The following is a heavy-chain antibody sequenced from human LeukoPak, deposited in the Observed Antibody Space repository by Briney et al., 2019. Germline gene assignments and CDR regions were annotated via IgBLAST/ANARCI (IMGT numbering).Heavy chain of an antibody. D-gene: IGHD6-19*01. V-gene: IGHV3-74*01. Sequence: SGGSLRLSCAASGFTFSSYWMHWVRQAPGKGLVWVSRINSDGSSTSYADSVKGRFTISRDNAKNTLYLQMNSLRAEDTAVYYCARDELFSAVAGTSYYYYMDVWGKGTTVTVSS. CDR1: GFTFSSYW. J-gene: IGHJ6*03. CDR2: INSDGSST. CDR3: ARDELFSAVAGTSYYYYMDV.